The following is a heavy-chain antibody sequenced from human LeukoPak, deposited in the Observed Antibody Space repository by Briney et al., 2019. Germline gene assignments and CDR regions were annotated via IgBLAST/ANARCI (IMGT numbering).Heavy chain of an antibody. CDR2: IYYSGTS. CDR3: AKAAGYSTIYWFDP. V-gene: IGHV4-59*01. Sequence: SETLSLTCTVSGGSIRSSHWSWIRQPPGKGLEFIGYIYYSGTSNYNPSLKSRVTMSVDTSNNQFSLKLNSVTAADTAVYYCAKAAGYSTIYWFDPWGQGTLVTVPS. J-gene: IGHJ5*02. D-gene: IGHD6-13*01. CDR1: GGSIRSSH.